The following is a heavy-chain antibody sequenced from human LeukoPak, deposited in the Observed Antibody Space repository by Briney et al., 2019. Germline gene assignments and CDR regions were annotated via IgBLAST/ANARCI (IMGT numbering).Heavy chain of an antibody. Sequence: SSETLSLTCTVSGVSISSSSYYWGWIRQPPGKGLEWIGSIYYSGSTYYNPSLKSRVTISVDTSKNQFSLKLSSVTAADTAVYYCASYYYDSSGYYGSSVYWGQGTLVTVSS. D-gene: IGHD3-22*01. CDR3: ASYYYDSSGYYGSSVY. CDR1: GVSISSSSYY. CDR2: IYYSGST. J-gene: IGHJ4*02. V-gene: IGHV4-39*07.